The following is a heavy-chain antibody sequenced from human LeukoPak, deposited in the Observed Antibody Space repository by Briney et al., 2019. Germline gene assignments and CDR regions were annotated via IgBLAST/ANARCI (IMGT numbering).Heavy chain of an antibody. D-gene: IGHD5-18*01. CDR2: IYYSGST. J-gene: IGHJ4*02. CDR3: ARTLNTAMVGAFGY. V-gene: IGHV4-31*03. CDR1: GGSISSGGYY. Sequence: SETLSLTCTVSGGSISSGGYYWSWIRQLPGKGLEWIGSIYYSGSTYYNPSLKSRVTISVDTSKNQFSLKVSSVTAADTAVYYCARTLNTAMVGAFGYWGQGTLDTVSS.